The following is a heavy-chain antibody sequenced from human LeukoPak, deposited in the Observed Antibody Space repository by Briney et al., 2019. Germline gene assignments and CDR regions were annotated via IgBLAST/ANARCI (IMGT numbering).Heavy chain of an antibody. CDR3: ARAPQYGSGNTYNGDGFDI. D-gene: IGHD3-10*01. V-gene: IGHV1-2*02. J-gene: IGHJ3*02. Sequence: GASVKVSCKASGYTFTAYYVNWVRQAPGQGLEWMGWIHPSSGGANFAQNFQGRVTVTRDTSISTAYMELRSLRSDDTAVYYCARAPQYGSGNTYNGDGFDIWGQGTMVTVSS. CDR2: IHPSSGGA. CDR1: GYTFTAYY.